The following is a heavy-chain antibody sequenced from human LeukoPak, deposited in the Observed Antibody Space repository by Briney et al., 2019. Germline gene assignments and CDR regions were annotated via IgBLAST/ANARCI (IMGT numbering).Heavy chain of an antibody. V-gene: IGHV4-39*01. Sequence: SETLSLTCTVSGGSISSSSYSWGWIRQPPGKGLEWIGSIYYSGSTYYNPSLKSRVAISVDTSKNQFSLKLSSVTAADTAVYYCARRFGGSYRTFDYWGQGTLVTVSS. CDR3: ARRFGGSYRTFDY. CDR2: IYYSGST. D-gene: IGHD3-16*02. CDR1: GGSISSSSYS. J-gene: IGHJ4*02.